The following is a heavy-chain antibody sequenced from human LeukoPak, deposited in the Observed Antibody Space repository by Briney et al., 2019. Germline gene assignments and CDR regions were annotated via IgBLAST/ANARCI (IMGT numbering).Heavy chain of an antibody. CDR1: GGSMNSYY. V-gene: IGHV4-4*07. CDR3: ARGGELEIVAHFDY. CDR2: IYTSGST. D-gene: IGHD5-12*01. J-gene: IGHJ4*02. Sequence: SETLSLTCTVSGGSMNSYYWTWIRQPAGKGLEWIGRIYTSGSTNYSPSLKSRVTMSLDTSKNQFSLRLSSVTAADTAVYYCARGGELEIVAHFDYWGQGTLVTVSS.